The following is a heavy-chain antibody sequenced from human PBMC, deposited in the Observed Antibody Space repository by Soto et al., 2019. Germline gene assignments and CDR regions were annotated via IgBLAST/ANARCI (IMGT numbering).Heavy chain of an antibody. CDR2: VNHGGTS. J-gene: IGHJ6*02. Sequence: PSETLSLTCAVHGGSFSGYYWDWIRQPPGKGLEWIGEVNHGGTSNYNPSLKSRAIISVDTSKNQFSLKLTSVTAEDTALYFCGRLGHPPAVIYGMDVWGQGTTVTVSS. CDR3: GRLGHPPAVIYGMDV. D-gene: IGHD2-2*02. CDR1: GGSFSGYY. V-gene: IGHV4-34*01.